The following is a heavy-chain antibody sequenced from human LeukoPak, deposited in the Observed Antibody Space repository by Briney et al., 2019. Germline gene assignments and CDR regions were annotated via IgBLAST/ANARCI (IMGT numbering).Heavy chain of an antibody. CDR2: IRYDGSNK. V-gene: IGHV3-30*02. CDR1: GFTFSSYG. J-gene: IGHJ3*02. CDR3: ARGRTGHYGDYRHAFDI. D-gene: IGHD4-17*01. Sequence: GGSLRLSCAASGFTFSSYGMHWVRQAPGKGLEWVSFIRYDGSNKYYADSVKGRFTISRDNSKNTLYLQMNSLRAEDTAVYYCARGRTGHYGDYRHAFDIWGQGTMVTVSS.